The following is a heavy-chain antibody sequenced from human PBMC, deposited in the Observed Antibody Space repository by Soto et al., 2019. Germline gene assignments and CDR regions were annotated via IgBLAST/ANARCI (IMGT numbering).Heavy chain of an antibody. CDR3: AVGEQPVMTTVTTAAFDI. CDR2: INAGNGNT. D-gene: IGHD4-17*01. V-gene: IGHV1-3*01. Sequence: GASVKVSCKASGYTFTSYAMHWVRQAPGQRLEWMGWINAGNGNTKYSQKFQGRVTITRDTSASTAYMELSSLRSEDTAVYYCAVGEQPVMTTVTTAAFDIWGQGTMVTVSS. J-gene: IGHJ3*02. CDR1: GYTFTSYA.